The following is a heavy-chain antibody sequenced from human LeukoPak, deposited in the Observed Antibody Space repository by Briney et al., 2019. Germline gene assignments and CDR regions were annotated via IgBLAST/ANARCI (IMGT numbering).Heavy chain of an antibody. CDR3: AREQRGGLSWSWGGLFASYYTYYYMDV. V-gene: IGHV1-46*01. D-gene: IGHD1-26*01. J-gene: IGHJ6*03. CDR2: INPGDGAT. CDR1: GFPFTMYY. Sequence: ASVKVSCKASGFPFTMYYIHWVRQAPGQGFEWMGMINPGDGATTYAQRFRGRVTVTRDMSTTTVYMDLRGLRSEDTAGFCWAREQRGGLSWSWGGLFASYYTYYYMDVWGRGTTVTVSS.